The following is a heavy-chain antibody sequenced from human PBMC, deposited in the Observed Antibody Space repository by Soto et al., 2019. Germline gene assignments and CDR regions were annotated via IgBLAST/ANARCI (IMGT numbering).Heavy chain of an antibody. J-gene: IGHJ4*02. Sequence: GGSLRLSCAASGFTVNSKYMSWVRQAPGKGLEWVSVIYSSGSTYYADSVKDRFTISRDNSKNTLYLQMNSLRAEDTAVYYCARDFGYWGQGTLVTVSS. V-gene: IGHV3-53*01. CDR2: IYSSGST. CDR1: GFTVNSKY. CDR3: ARDFGY. D-gene: IGHD3-10*01.